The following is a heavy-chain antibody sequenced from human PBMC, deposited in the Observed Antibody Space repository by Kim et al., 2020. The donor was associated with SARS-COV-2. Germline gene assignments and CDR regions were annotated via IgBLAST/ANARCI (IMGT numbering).Heavy chain of an antibody. D-gene: IGHD3-16*01. CDR3: ARGSKGGGSYLNY. V-gene: IGHV4-34*01. J-gene: IGHJ4*01. Sequence: YNPALMRRVTISVDTSKSQFSLKLNSVTAADTAVYYCARGSKGGGSYLNYWGRGTLVTVSS.